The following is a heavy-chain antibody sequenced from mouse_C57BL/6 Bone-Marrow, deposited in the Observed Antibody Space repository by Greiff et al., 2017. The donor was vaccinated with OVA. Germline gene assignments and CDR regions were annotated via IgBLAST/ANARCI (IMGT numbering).Heavy chain of an antibody. D-gene: IGHD1-1*01. CDR2: ISYDGSN. CDR3: ARAYGSRGAY. V-gene: IGHV3-6*01. J-gene: IGHJ3*01. CDR1: GYSITSGYY. Sequence: EVHLVESGPGLVKPSQSLSLTCSVTGYSITSGYYWNWIRQFPGNKLEWMGYISYDGSNNYNPSLKNRISITRDTSKNQFFLKLNSVTTEDTATYYCARAYGSRGAYWGQGTLVTVSA.